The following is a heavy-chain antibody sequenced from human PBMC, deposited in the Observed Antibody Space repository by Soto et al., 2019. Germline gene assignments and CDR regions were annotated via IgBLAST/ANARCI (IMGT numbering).Heavy chain of an antibody. CDR1: GGSVSSGSYY. CDR3: ARAYSSSYRKFDY. Sequence: SETLSLTCTVSGGSVSSGSYYWSWIRQPPGKGLEWIGYIYYSGSTSYNPSLKSRVTISVDTSKNQFSLKLSSVTAADTAVYYCARAYSSSYRKFDYWGQGTLVTVSS. J-gene: IGHJ4*02. V-gene: IGHV4-61*01. D-gene: IGHD6-6*01. CDR2: IYYSGST.